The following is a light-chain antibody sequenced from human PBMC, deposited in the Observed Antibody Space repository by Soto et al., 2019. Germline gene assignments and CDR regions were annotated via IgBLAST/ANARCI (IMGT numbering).Light chain of an antibody. CDR3: QQYGSSPET. CDR2: GAS. V-gene: IGKV3-20*01. Sequence: EIVLTQSPGTLSLSPGERATLSCRASQSVSSSFLAWYQQKRGQPPRLLIYGASNRATGIPDRFSGSGSGTDFTLTISRLEPEDFAVYYCQQYGSSPETFGQGTKVDIK. CDR1: QSVSSSF. J-gene: IGKJ1*01.